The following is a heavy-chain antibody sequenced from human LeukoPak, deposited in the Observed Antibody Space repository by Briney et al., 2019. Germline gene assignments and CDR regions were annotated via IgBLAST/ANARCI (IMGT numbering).Heavy chain of an antibody. D-gene: IGHD6-19*01. CDR1: GFTFSSYA. Sequence: PGGSLRLSCAASGFTFSSYAMSWVRQAPEKGLEWVSAISGSGGSTYYADSVKGRFTISRDNSKNTLYLQMNSLRAEDTAVYYCARYSSGWKTGYYFDYWGQGTLVTVSS. V-gene: IGHV3-23*01. CDR3: ARYSSGWKTGYYFDY. CDR2: ISGSGGST. J-gene: IGHJ4*02.